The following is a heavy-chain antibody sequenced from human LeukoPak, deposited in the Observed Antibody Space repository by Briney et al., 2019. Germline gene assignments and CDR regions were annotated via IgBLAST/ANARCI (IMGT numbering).Heavy chain of an antibody. CDR2: IYYSGST. Sequence: SETLSLTCTVSGGSISSSSYYWGWIRQPPGKGLEWIGGIYYSGSTYYNPSLKSRVTISVDTSKNQFSLKLSSVTAADTAVYYCAAKGIRFLEWLLWGQGTLVTVSS. V-gene: IGHV4-39*01. D-gene: IGHD3-3*01. J-gene: IGHJ4*02. CDR1: GGSISSSSYY. CDR3: AAKGIRFLEWLL.